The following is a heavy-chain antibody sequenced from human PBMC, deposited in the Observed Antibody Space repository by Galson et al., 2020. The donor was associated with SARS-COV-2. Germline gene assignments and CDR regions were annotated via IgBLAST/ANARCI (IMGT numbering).Heavy chain of an antibody. CDR2: IYYSGST. CDR1: GGSISSSSYY. CDR3: ARCEWGGYSYGTHYYFDY. D-gene: IGHD5-18*01. V-gene: IGHV4-39*01. J-gene: IGHJ4*02. Sequence: ETSETLSLTCTVSGGSISSSSYYCGWIRQPPGKGLEWIGSIYYSGSTYYNPSLKSRVTISVDTSKNQFSLKLSSVTAADTAVYYCARCEWGGYSYGTHYYFDYWGQGTLVTVSS.